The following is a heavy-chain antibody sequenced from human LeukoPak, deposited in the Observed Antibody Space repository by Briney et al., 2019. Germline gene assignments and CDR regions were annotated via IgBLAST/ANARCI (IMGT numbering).Heavy chain of an antibody. Sequence: SGTLSLTCAVSGGSISSSNWRSWVRQPPGKGLEWSGEIYHSGSTNHNPSLKSRVTISVDKSKNQFSLKLSSVTAADTAVYYCARDTHNAATDAFDIWGQGTMVTVSP. J-gene: IGHJ3*02. V-gene: IGHV4-4*02. CDR2: IYHSGST. CDR1: GGSISSSNW. CDR3: ARDTHNAATDAFDI. D-gene: IGHD1-26*01.